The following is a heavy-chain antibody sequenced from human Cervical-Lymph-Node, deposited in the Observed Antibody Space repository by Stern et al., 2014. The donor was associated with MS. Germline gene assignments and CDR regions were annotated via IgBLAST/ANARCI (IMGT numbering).Heavy chain of an antibody. V-gene: IGHV1-69*01. J-gene: IGHJ3*02. Sequence: VQLVQSGAEVKKPGSAVKVSCKASGDTFTRYPISWVRQAPGQGLEWMGGIIPMFATASYAQKFQGRVTITADESTRTAYMELSSLTSEDTAVYYCARDTARHAFDIWGQGTMVTVSS. CDR2: IIPMFATA. CDR3: ARDTARHAFDI. D-gene: IGHD1-1*01. CDR1: GDTFTRYP.